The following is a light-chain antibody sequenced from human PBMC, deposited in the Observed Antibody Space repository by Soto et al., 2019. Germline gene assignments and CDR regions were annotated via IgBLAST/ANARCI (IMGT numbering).Light chain of an antibody. CDR2: YDS. CDR1: NIENKS. Sequence: SYELTQPPSVSVAPGKTARITCGGNNIENKSVHWYQQRPGQAPVLVIYYDSDRPSGIPERFSGSNSGNTATLTISRVEAGDEADYYCQVWDSSGDHVVFGGGTKLTVL. J-gene: IGLJ2*01. V-gene: IGLV3-21*04. CDR3: QVWDSSGDHVV.